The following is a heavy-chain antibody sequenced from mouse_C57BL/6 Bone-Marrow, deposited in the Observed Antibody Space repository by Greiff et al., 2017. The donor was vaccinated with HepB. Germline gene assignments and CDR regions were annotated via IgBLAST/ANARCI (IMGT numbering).Heavy chain of an antibody. CDR2: INYDGSST. J-gene: IGHJ1*03. CDR3: ARRGYWYFDV. Sequence: EVQLVESEGGLVQPGSSMKLSCTASGFTFSDYYMAWVRQVPEKGLEWVANINYDGSSTYYLDSLKSRFIISRDNAKNILYLQMSSLKSEDTATYYCARRGYWYFDVWGTGTTVTVSS. CDR1: GFTFSDYY. V-gene: IGHV5-16*01.